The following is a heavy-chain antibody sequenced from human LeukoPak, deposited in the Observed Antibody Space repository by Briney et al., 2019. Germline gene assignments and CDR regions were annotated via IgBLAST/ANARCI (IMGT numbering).Heavy chain of an antibody. CDR2: IHRSGST. D-gene: IGHD1-26*01. CDR1: GYSISSDYY. V-gene: IGHV4-38-2*02. CDR3: ARDVGATVHGY. Sequence: PSETLSLSCTVSGYSISSDYYWGWIRQPPGKGLEWIGSIHRSGSTYYNPSLESRVTISVDTSKNQFSLMRSSVTAADTAVYYCARDVGATVHGYWGQGTLVTVSS. J-gene: IGHJ4*02.